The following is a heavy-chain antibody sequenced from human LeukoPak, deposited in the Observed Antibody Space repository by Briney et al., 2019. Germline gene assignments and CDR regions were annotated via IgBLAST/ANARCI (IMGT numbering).Heavy chain of an antibody. CDR2: TYYSGST. CDR3: ARDRVVVAANYYYGMDV. Sequence: PSETLSLTCTVSGGSISSGGYYWRWIRQHPGKGLEWIGYTYYSGSTYYNPSLKSRVTISVDTSKNQFSLKLSSVTAADTAVYYCARDRVVVAANYYYGMDVWGQGTTVTVSS. CDR1: GGSISSGGYY. V-gene: IGHV4-31*03. J-gene: IGHJ6*02. D-gene: IGHD2-15*01.